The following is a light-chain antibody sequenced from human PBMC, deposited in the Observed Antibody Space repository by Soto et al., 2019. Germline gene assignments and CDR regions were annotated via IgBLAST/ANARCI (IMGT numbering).Light chain of an antibody. Sequence: QSALTQPASVSGSPGQSITISCTGTSSDVGDYNYVSWYQQHPGKAPKLMIYEVSHRLSGVSNRFSGSKSGYTASLTISGLQDEAEADYYCSSYVSNSIVVFGGGTQLTAL. CDR1: SSDVGDYNY. J-gene: IGLJ3*02. CDR2: EVS. V-gene: IGLV2-14*01. CDR3: SSYVSNSIVV.